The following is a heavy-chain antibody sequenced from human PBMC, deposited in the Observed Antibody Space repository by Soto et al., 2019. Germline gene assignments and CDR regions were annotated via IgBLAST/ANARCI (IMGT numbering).Heavy chain of an antibody. J-gene: IGHJ4*02. CDR1: GFTFSNAW. CDR3: RTWISSDY. D-gene: IGHD5-12*01. V-gene: IGHV3-15*01. CDR2: IKTKADGGTA. Sequence: EVQLVESGGGLVQPGGSLRLSCAASGFTFSNAWMTWIRQAPGKGLEYVGRIKTKADGGTAEYAAPVKGRFTISRDDSKNTLYLQMDTLKTEDTAVYYCRTWISSDYWGQGTLVTVSS.